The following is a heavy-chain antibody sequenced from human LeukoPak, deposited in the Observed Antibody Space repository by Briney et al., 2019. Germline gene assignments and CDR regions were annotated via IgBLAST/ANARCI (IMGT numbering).Heavy chain of an antibody. J-gene: IGHJ4*02. CDR1: GGTFSSYA. Sequence: ASVKVSCKASGGTFSSYAISWVRQAPGQGLEWMGRIIPILGIANYAQKFQGRVTITADKSTSTAYMELSSLRSEDTAVYYCARLYGGSGWTGGDYWGQGTLVTVSS. V-gene: IGHV1-69*04. CDR3: ARLYGGSGWTGGDY. CDR2: IIPILGIA. D-gene: IGHD6-19*01.